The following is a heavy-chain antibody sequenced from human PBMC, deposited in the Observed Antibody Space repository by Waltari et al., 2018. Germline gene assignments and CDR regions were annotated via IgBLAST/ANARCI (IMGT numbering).Heavy chain of an antibody. D-gene: IGHD3-22*01. CDR2: IDHSGNT. CDR1: GGSFIGYH. V-gene: IGHV4-34*01. CDR3: ARQPRIIVTPYYYYMDV. J-gene: IGHJ6*03. Sequence: QVQLQQWGAGLLKPSETLSLTCAVQGGSFIGYHWGWIRQSSGKGLEWIGEIDHSGNTNYNPSPKRRVTISQDTSRIHFFLKLNSVTAADTAVYYCARQPRIIVTPYYYYMDVWGKGTTVTVSS.